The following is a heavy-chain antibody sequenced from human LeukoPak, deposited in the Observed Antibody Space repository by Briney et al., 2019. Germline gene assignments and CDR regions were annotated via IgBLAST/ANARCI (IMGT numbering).Heavy chain of an antibody. CDR2: IKQDGSEK. V-gene: IGHV3-7*01. D-gene: IGHD3-22*01. Sequence: GGSLRLSCAASGFTFSSYWMSWVRQAPGKGLERVANIKQDGSEKYYVDSVKGRFTISRGNAKNSLYLQMNSLRAEDTAVYYCARDRRNYYDSSGYYDYWGQGTLVTVSS. CDR1: GFTFSSYW. CDR3: ARDRRNYYDSSGYYDY. J-gene: IGHJ4*02.